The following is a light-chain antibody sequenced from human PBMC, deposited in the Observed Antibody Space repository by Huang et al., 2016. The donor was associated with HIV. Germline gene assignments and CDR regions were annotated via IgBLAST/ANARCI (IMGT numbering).Light chain of an antibody. CDR2: DAS. CDR1: QSVGGS. J-gene: IGKJ1*01. Sequence: EIVLTQSPATLSLSPGEDATLSCRASQSVGGSLAWYQQKPGQAPRLLIYDASNRATDIPARCSGGGSGTDFTLTISSLESEDFAVYFCQQRGDLPPTFGQGTKVEIK. V-gene: IGKV3-11*01. CDR3: QQRGDLPPT.